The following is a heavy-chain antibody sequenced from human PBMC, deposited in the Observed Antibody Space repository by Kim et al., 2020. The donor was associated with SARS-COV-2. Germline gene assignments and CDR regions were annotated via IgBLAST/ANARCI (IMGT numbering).Heavy chain of an antibody. CDR3: ARGGHDYGDYPPLWVYYYMDV. CDR2: MNPNSGNT. D-gene: IGHD4-17*01. Sequence: ASVKVSCKASGYTFTSYDINWVRQATGQGLEWMGWMNPNSGNTGYAQKFQGRVTMTRNTSISTAYMELSSLRSEDTAVYYCARGGHDYGDYPPLWVYYYMDVWGKGTTVTVSS. J-gene: IGHJ6*03. V-gene: IGHV1-8*01. CDR1: GYTFTSYD.